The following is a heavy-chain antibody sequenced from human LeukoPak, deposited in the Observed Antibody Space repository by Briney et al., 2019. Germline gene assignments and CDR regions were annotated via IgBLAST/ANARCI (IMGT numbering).Heavy chain of an antibody. J-gene: IGHJ4*02. Sequence: GGSLRLSCAASGFTFDDYAMHWVRQAPGKGLEWVSGISWNSGSIGYADSVKGRFTISRDNAKNSLYLQMNSLRAEDTALYYCAKGGKPQVGGYFDYWGQGTLVTVSS. V-gene: IGHV3-9*01. CDR3: AKGGKPQVGGYFDY. CDR1: GFTFDDYA. CDR2: ISWNSGSI. D-gene: IGHD4-23*01.